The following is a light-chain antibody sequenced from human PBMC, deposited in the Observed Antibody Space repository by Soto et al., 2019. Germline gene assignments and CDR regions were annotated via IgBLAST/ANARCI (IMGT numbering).Light chain of an antibody. CDR3: QTWGTGPWV. Sequence: QLVLTQSPSASASLGASVKLTCTLSSGHSSYAIAWHQQQPEKGPRYLMKLNSDGNHSKGDGIPDRFSGSSSGAERYLTISSLQSEDEADYYCQTWGTGPWVFGGGTQLTV. V-gene: IGLV4-69*01. CDR2: LNSDGNH. J-gene: IGLJ3*02. CDR1: SGHSSYA.